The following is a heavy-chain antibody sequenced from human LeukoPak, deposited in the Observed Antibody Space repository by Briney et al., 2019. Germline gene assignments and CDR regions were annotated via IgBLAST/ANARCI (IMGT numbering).Heavy chain of an antibody. V-gene: IGHV3-11*04. CDR1: GFTFSDYY. J-gene: IGHJ6*03. D-gene: IGHD6-13*01. Sequence: PGGSLRLSCAASGFTFSDYYMSWIRQAPGKGLEWVSYISSSSSNIYYADSVKGRFTISRDNAKNSFYLQMNSLRAEDTALYYCARDRRGIGYYMDVWGKGTTVTVSS. CDR3: ARDRRGIGYYMDV. CDR2: ISSSSSNI.